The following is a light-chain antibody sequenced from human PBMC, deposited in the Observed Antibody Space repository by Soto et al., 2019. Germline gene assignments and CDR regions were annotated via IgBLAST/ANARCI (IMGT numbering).Light chain of an antibody. CDR1: QGIGNT. V-gene: IGKV3-15*01. Sequence: EIVMTQSPATLSVSPGEGATLSCRASQGIGNTLAWYQQKPGQTPRLLIYRTSIRATGVPARFSGSASGTEFTLTITSLQSEDFATYHCQQLFRYPLAFGQGTRLEMK. CDR3: QQLFRYPLA. CDR2: RTS. J-gene: IGKJ5*01.